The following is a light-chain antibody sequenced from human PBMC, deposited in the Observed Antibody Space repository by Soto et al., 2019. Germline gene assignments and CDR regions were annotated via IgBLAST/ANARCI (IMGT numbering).Light chain of an antibody. J-gene: IGKJ4*01. CDR2: GAS. Sequence: EIVMTQSPATLCVSRGERVTLSCRASQSVSSYLAWYQQKPGQAPRLLIYGASTRATGTPVRFSGSGSGTEFTLTISSLQSEDFVVYYCQQYNNWPLTFGGGTKVEIK. CDR1: QSVSSY. V-gene: IGKV3-15*01. CDR3: QQYNNWPLT.